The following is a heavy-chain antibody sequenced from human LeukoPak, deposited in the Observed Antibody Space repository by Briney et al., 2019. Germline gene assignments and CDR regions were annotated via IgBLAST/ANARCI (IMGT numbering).Heavy chain of an antibody. CDR3: ASGIMFGTTGMTHPKKYYYYGMDV. CDR2: IIPIFGTA. CDR1: GGTFSSYA. Sequence: SVKVSCKASGGTFSSYAISWVRQAPGQGLEWMGGIIPIFGTANYAQKFQGRVTITADKSTSTAYMELSSLRSEDTAVYYCASGIMFGTTGMTHPKKYYYYGMDVWGKGTTVTVSS. V-gene: IGHV1-69*06. D-gene: IGHD1-1*01. J-gene: IGHJ6*04.